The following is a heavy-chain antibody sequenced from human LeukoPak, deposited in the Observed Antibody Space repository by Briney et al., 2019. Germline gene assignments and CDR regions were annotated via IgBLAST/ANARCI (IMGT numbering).Heavy chain of an antibody. Sequence: GGSLRLSCAASGFTFDDYAMHWVRQAPGKGLEWVSGISGSGGSTHYADSVEGRFTISRDNSKNTLYLQMNSLRAEDTAVYYCAGGTGYDFWSGYYSDYWGQGTLVTVSS. CDR2: ISGSGGST. V-gene: IGHV3-23*01. CDR1: GFTFDDYA. J-gene: IGHJ4*02. CDR3: AGGTGYDFWSGYYSDY. D-gene: IGHD3-3*01.